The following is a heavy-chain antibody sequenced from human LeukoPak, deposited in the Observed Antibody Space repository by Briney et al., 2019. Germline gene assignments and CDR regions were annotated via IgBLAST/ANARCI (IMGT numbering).Heavy chain of an antibody. CDR3: AKGRGAFDI. CDR1: GFTFSSYG. CDR2: ISNDGSNK. V-gene: IGHV3-30*18. D-gene: IGHD3-10*01. Sequence: PGRSLRLSCVAPGFTFSSYGMHWVGQAPGKGLEWVAVISNDGSNKYYADSVKGRFTISRDNSKNTLYLQMNSLRAEDTAVYYCAKGRGAFDIWGQGTMVTVSS. J-gene: IGHJ3*02.